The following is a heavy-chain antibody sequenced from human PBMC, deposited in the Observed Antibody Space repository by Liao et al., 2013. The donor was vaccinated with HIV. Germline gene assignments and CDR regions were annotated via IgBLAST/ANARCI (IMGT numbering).Heavy chain of an antibody. D-gene: IGHD3-10*01. Sequence: QVQLQESGPGLVKPSQTLSLTCTVSGGSISSGAYYWSWIRQPAGKGLEWIGHIAHSGFTNNNPSLKSRATISIDLSNNEFSLDLTSVTAADTAVYYCARLRRSGKHNWGQGTLVTVSS. J-gene: IGHJ4*02. CDR1: GGSISSGAYY. CDR3: ARLRRSGKHN. V-gene: IGHV4-61*02. CDR2: IAHSGFT.